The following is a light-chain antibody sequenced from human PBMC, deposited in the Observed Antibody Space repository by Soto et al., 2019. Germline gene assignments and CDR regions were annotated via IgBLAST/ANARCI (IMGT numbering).Light chain of an antibody. Sequence: DIQMTHSPSSLSASVGDRVTITCRAGQSISSYLNWYQQKPGKAPKLLIYAASSLQCGVPSRFSGSGSGTDFTLTISSLQAEDFAIYYCQQSYSTPLTFGRGTKVEIK. CDR2: AAS. CDR3: QQSYSTPLT. V-gene: IGKV1-39*01. J-gene: IGKJ4*01. CDR1: QSISSY.